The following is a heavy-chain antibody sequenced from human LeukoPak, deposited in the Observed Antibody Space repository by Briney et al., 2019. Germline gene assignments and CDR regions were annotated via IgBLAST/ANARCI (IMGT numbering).Heavy chain of an antibody. V-gene: IGHV1-18*01. D-gene: IGHD1-26*01. Sequence: ASVKVSCKASGYTFTSYGISWVRQAPGQGLEWMGWISAYNGNTNYAQKLQGRVTMTTDTSTSTAYMELRSLRSDDTAVYYCARDYLVEWELSDAFDIWGQGTMVTVSS. CDR3: ARDYLVEWELSDAFDI. J-gene: IGHJ3*02. CDR1: GYTFTSYG. CDR2: ISAYNGNT.